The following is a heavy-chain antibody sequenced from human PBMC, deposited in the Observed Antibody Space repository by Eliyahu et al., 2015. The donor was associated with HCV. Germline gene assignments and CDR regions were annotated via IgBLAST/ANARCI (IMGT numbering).Heavy chain of an antibody. J-gene: IGHJ4*02. CDR1: GGSVSSGSYS. D-gene: IGHD2-2*01. CDR3: ARVDYCGSTTCYYFDY. V-gene: IGHV4-61*01. Sequence: QVQLQESGPGLVKPSETLSLTCSVSGGSVSSGSYSWSWIRQPPGKGLEWIGEIYYSGSTHHNPYLKSRVTISLDTSKNQFSLKLSSVTAADTAVYYCARVDYCGSTTCYYFDYWGQGTLVTVSS. CDR2: IYYSGST.